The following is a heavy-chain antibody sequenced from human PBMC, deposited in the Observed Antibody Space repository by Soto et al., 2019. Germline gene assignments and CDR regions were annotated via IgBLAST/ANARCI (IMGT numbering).Heavy chain of an antibody. V-gene: IGHV1-18*04. J-gene: IGHJ4*02. Sequence: ASVKVSCKASGYTFTSYGISWVRQAPGQGLEWMGWISAYNGNTNYAQKLQGRVTMTTDTSTSTAYMKLRSLRSDDTAVYYCARGTMVRGVINYFYYWGKGTLVTVAS. CDR1: GYTFTSYG. CDR2: ISAYNGNT. D-gene: IGHD3-10*01. CDR3: ARGTMVRGVINYFYY.